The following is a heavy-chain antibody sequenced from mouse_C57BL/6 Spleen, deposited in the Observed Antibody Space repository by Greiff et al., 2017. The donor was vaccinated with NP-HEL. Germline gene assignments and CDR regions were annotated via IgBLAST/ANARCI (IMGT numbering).Heavy chain of an antibody. CDR1: GYSITSGYY. V-gene: IGHV3-6*01. J-gene: IGHJ3*01. CDR2: ISYDGSN. CDR3: ARGHYGSSAFAY. Sequence: EVKLQESGPGLVKPSQSLSLTCSVTGYSITSGYYWNLIRQFPGNKLEWMGYISYDGSNNYNPSLKNRISITRDTSKNQFFLKLKSVTTEDTATYYCARGHYGSSAFAYWGQGTLVTVSA. D-gene: IGHD1-1*01.